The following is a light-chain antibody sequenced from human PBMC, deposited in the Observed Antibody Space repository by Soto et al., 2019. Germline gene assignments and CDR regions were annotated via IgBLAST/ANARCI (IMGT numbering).Light chain of an antibody. CDR3: GTWDSSLSAGV. V-gene: IGLV1-51*01. CDR1: SSNIGNNY. CDR2: DNN. Sequence: QSVLTQPPSVSAAPGQKVTISCSGSSSNIGNNYVSWYQQLPGTAPKLLIHDNNKRPSGIPDRFSGSKSGTAATLGITGLQTGDEDDYYCGTWDSSLSAGVFGGGTKVTVL. J-gene: IGLJ2*01.